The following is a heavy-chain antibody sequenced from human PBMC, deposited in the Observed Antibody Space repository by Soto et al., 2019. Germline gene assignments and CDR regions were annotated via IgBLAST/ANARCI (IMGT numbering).Heavy chain of an antibody. Sequence: QVQLQESGPGLVKPSQTLSLTCTVSGGSISSGGYYWSWIRQHPGKGLEWIGYIYYSGSTYYNPSLKSRVTISVDTSKNQFSLKLSSVTAADTAVYYCARDRRYCSGGSCYSGGAFDIWGQGTMVTVSS. CDR3: ARDRRYCSGGSCYSGGAFDI. J-gene: IGHJ3*02. V-gene: IGHV4-31*03. CDR1: GGSISSGGYY. CDR2: IYYSGST. D-gene: IGHD2-15*01.